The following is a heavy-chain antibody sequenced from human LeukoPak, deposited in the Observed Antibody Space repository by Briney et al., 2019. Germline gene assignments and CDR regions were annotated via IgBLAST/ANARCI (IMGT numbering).Heavy chain of an antibody. CDR3: AKGSGYSYGYEHDY. D-gene: IGHD5-18*01. CDR1: KFTFSSYG. V-gene: IGHV3-30*02. J-gene: IGHJ4*02. Sequence: GGSLRLSCGASKFTFSSYGMHRVRQAPGKGLEWVAFIRYDGSNKYYADSVKGRFTISRDNSKNTLYLQMNSLRAEDTAVYYCAKGSGYSYGYEHDYWGQGTLVTVSS. CDR2: IRYDGSNK.